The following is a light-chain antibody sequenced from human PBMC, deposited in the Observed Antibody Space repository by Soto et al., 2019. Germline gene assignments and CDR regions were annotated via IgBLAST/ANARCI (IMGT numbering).Light chain of an antibody. CDR1: SSNIGNNA. CDR2: YDD. V-gene: IGLV1-36*01. J-gene: IGLJ1*01. CDR3: AAWDDSLYGRV. Sequence: QSVLTQPPSVSEAPRQRVTISCSGSSSNIGNNAVNWYQQLPGKAPKLLIYYDDLLPSGVSDRFSGSKSGTSASLAISGLQSEDEADYYCAAWDDSLYGRVFGTGTKVTVL.